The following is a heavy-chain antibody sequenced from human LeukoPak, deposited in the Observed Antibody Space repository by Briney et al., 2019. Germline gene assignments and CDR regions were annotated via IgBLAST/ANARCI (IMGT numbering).Heavy chain of an antibody. Sequence: GGSLRLSCAASGFTFSSYAMHWVRQAPGKGLEWVSTISGSGGSTYYADSVKGRFTISRDNSKNTLFLQMNSLRAEDTAVYYCAKLITLVRGVIIDAFDIWGQGTMVTVSS. J-gene: IGHJ3*02. D-gene: IGHD3-10*01. CDR3: AKLITLVRGVIIDAFDI. CDR2: ISGSGGST. V-gene: IGHV3-23*01. CDR1: GFTFSSYA.